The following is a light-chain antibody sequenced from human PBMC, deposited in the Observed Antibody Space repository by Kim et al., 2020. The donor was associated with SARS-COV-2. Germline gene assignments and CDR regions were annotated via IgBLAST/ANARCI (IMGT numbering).Light chain of an antibody. V-gene: IGLV2-11*01. Sequence: QSALTQPHSVSGSPGQSVTISCIGTSSDVGNYDYVSWYQQHPGKAPKLMIYDVSKRPSGVPDRFSGSKSGNTASLTISGLQAEDEADYYCCSYAGTYTWVFGGGTKLTVL. CDR1: SSDVGNYDY. J-gene: IGLJ2*01. CDR2: DVS. CDR3: CSYAGTYTWV.